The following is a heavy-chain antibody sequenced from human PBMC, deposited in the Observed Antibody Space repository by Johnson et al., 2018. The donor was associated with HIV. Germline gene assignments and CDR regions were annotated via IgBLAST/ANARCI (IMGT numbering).Heavy chain of an antibody. V-gene: IGHV3-7*01. CDR2: IKQYGSEK. J-gene: IGHJ3*02. Sequence: VQLVESGGGLVQPGGSLRLSCAASGFTFSSYWMRWVSQAPGKGLEWVANIKQYGSEKDSVDSVKGRFTISSYNSKPTLYLQMNSLRAEDTAVYYCAREEGTDILTRGDALDIWGQGTMVTVSS. CDR1: GFTFSSYW. CDR3: AREEGTDILTRGDALDI. D-gene: IGHD3-9*01.